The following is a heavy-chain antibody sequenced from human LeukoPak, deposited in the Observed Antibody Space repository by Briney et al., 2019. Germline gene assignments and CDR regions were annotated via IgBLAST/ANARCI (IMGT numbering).Heavy chain of an antibody. Sequence: AGGSLRLSCAASGFTFSSYGMHWVRQAPGKGLEWVAFIRYDGSNKYYADSVEGRFTISRDNSKNTLYLQMNNLRAEDTAVYYCARDALWLIYYMDVWGKGTTVTVSS. D-gene: IGHD3-16*01. CDR3: ARDALWLIYYMDV. CDR2: IRYDGSNK. J-gene: IGHJ6*03. V-gene: IGHV3-30*02. CDR1: GFTFSSYG.